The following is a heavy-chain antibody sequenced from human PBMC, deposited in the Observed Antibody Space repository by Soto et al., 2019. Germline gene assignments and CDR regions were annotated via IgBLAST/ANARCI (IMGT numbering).Heavy chain of an antibody. CDR1: GFSLTNTRMG. Sequence: QVTLKESGPVLVKPTETLTLTCTVSGFSLTNTRMGVSSIRQPPGKALEWLAHIFSNDEKSYSTSLKSRLTNSKDTSNSQVVLTMTNMDPVYTATYCCARMWDRWEHYYYYGMDVWGQGHTVTLSS. J-gene: IGHJ6*02. V-gene: IGHV2-26*01. CDR2: IFSNDEK. D-gene: IGHD1-26*01. CDR3: ARMWDRWEHYYYYGMDV.